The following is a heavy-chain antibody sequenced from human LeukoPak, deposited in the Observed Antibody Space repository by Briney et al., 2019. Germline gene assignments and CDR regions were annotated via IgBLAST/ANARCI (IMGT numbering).Heavy chain of an antibody. J-gene: IGHJ4*02. V-gene: IGHV3-23*01. Sequence: GGSLRLSCAASGFTLSNFAMTWVRQAPGKGLEWVSVISVSGGSTYYADSVKGRFTISRDNSKNTLYLQMDSLRAEDTAVYFCARQSAGSSTWYSLHFDYWGQGTLVTVSS. CDR1: GFTLSNFA. D-gene: IGHD2-2*01. CDR2: ISVSGGST. CDR3: ARQSAGSSTWYSLHFDY.